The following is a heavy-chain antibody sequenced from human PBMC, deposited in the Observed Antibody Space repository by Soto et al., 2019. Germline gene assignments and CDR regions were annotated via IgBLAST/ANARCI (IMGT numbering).Heavy chain of an antibody. Sequence: QVQLQESGPGLVKPSETLSLTCTVSGGSISTYYWSWIRQPPGKGLEWIGYIYYNGSTNYNPSFKSRVPISVDTSSNQFSLKLSSVTTADTAVYYCARGRYWSGGTCYELGFDYWGQGSLVPVSS. CDR1: GGSISTYY. CDR2: IYYNGST. D-gene: IGHD2-15*01. J-gene: IGHJ4*02. V-gene: IGHV4-59*01. CDR3: ARGRYWSGGTCYELGFDY.